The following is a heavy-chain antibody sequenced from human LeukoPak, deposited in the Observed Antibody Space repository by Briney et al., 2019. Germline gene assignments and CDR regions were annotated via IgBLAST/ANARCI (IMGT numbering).Heavy chain of an antibody. Sequence: SGTLSLSCAVSGGSISSGGYYWSWIRQHPGKGLEWLGYIYYSGTTYYNPSLKSRVTISVHTSKNQFSLKLSSETAADTAVYYCARESITLGRPNWFDPWGQGTLVTVSS. CDR3: ARESITLGRPNWFDP. J-gene: IGHJ5*02. CDR2: IYYSGTT. V-gene: IGHV4-31*02. CDR1: GGSISSGGYY. D-gene: IGHD3-10*01.